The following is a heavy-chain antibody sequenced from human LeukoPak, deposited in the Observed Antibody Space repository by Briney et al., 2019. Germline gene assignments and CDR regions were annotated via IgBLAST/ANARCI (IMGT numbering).Heavy chain of an antibody. V-gene: IGHV4-59*08. CDR1: GTSISGDY. CDR3: ARAVSGRFDY. J-gene: IGHJ4*02. CDR2: VYFTGDT. Sequence: SETLSLTCTVSGTSISGDYWSWIRQPPGKGLEWIGYVYFTGDTNSNPSLKNRVTISMDTSKNQFSLKLSSVTAADTAIYYCARAVSGRFDYWGQGTLVTVSS. D-gene: IGHD6-19*01.